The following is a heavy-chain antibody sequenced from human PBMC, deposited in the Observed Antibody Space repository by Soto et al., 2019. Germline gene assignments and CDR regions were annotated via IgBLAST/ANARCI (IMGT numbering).Heavy chain of an antibody. CDR2: YSGPGGGT. CDR1: GISFSRYV. J-gene: IGHJ5*01. Sequence: GSLGLSCAASGISFSRYVLSWVRQAPGEGLERVLTYSGPGGGTYYADSVKGRITISRDNCKSALYLQMSSLRAEDTAVYYCAKGKIRATTDTAFDSGCQGSLVT. CDR3: AKGKIRATTDTAFDS. D-gene: IGHD4-17*01. V-gene: IGHV3-23*01.